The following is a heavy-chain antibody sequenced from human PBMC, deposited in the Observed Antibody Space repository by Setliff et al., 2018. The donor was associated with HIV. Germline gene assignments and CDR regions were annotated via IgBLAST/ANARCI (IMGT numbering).Heavy chain of an antibody. CDR2: ISDSGTT. J-gene: IGHJ3*02. Sequence: SETLSLTCTVSGGSISSGRYFWGWIRLVPGRGLEWMGSISDSGTTFYKPSLKSRVAISVDTSKKQFSLNLSSATAADTAVYYCARRNWNYGTVYPFDIWGQGTMVTVSS. V-gene: IGHV4-39*01. D-gene: IGHD1-7*01. CDR1: GGSISSGRYF. CDR3: ARRNWNYGTVYPFDI.